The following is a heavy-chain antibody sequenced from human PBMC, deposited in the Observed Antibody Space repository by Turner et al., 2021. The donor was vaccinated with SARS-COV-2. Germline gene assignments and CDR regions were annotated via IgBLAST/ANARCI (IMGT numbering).Heavy chain of an antibody. V-gene: IGHV3-33*01. CDR3: ARDHMFGELPNDY. CDR1: GFTFSNYG. Sequence: QVQLVESGGGVVQPGRSLRLSCAASGFTFSNYGMHWVRQAPGKGLDWVAFRWYDGSNKYYADSVKGRFTISRDNSKNTLYLQMNSLRAEDTAVYYCARDHMFGELPNDYWGRGSLVTISS. D-gene: IGHD3-10*02. CDR2: RWYDGSNK. J-gene: IGHJ4*02.